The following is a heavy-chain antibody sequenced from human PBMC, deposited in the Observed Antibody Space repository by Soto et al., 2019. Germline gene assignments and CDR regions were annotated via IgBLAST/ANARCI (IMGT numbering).Heavy chain of an antibody. D-gene: IGHD6-13*01. Sequence: GGSLRLSCAASGFTFSNAWMSWVRQAPGKGLEWVGRIKSKTDGGTTDYAAPVKGRFTISRDDSKNTLYLQMNSLKTEDTAVYYCTTDSSSGYNYYGMDVWGQGTTVTVSS. CDR1: GFTFSNAW. J-gene: IGHJ6*02. CDR3: TTDSSSGYNYYGMDV. V-gene: IGHV3-15*01. CDR2: IKSKTDGGTT.